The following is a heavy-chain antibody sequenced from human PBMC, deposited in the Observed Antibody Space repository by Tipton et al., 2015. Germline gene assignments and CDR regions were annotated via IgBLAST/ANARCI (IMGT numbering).Heavy chain of an antibody. J-gene: IGHJ4*02. CDR1: GGSISHYY. D-gene: IGHD3-22*01. CDR2: IYYSGST. V-gene: IGHV4-59*12. Sequence: TLSLTCTVSGGSISHYYWSWIRQPPGKGLEWFGHIYYSGSTTYKPSLKSRVTISVDTSKNQFSLHLSSVTAADTAVYYCAREVWYNDSTGYDYWGQGTLVTVSS. CDR3: AREVWYNDSTGYDY.